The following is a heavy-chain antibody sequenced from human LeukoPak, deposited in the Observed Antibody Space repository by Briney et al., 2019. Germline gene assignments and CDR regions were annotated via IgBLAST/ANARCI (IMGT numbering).Heavy chain of an antibody. CDR1: GFTFTSYS. CDR2: INAGGTST. V-gene: IGHV3-23*01. J-gene: IGHJ5*02. Sequence: PGGSLRLSCAASGFTFTSYSMSWVRQAPGKGLEWVSAINAGGTSTNYADSVKGRFTISRDNSKNTLYLQMNSPRAEDTAVYHCASVGGLGTYPLSGSWGQGTLVTVSS. D-gene: IGHD7-27*01. CDR3: ASVGGLGTYPLSGS.